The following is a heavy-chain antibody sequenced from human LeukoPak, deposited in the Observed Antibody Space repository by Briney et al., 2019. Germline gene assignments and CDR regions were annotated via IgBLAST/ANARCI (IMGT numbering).Heavy chain of an antibody. CDR3: ASWVWSGYCEPRNNWFDP. Sequence: SETLSLTCTVSGGSISSGDYYWSWIRQPPGKGLEWIGYIYYSGSTYYNPSLKSRVTISVDTSKNQFSLKLSSVTAADTAVYYCASWVWSGYCEPRNNWFDPWGQGTLVTVSS. D-gene: IGHD3-3*01. J-gene: IGHJ5*02. CDR2: IYYSGST. CDR1: GGSISSGDYY. V-gene: IGHV4-30-4*08.